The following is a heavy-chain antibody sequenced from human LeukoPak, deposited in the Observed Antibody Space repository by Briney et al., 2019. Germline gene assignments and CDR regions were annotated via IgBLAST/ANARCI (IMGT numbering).Heavy chain of an antibody. CDR1: GYTLTELS. Sequence: VASVKVSCKASGYTLTELSMHWVRQAPGKGLEWMGGFDPEDGETIYAQKFQGRVTMTEDTSTDTAYMELSSLRSEDTAVYYCATTVAKNWFDPWGQGTLVTVSS. CDR2: FDPEDGET. D-gene: IGHD4-11*01. CDR3: ATTVAKNWFDP. V-gene: IGHV1-24*01. J-gene: IGHJ5*02.